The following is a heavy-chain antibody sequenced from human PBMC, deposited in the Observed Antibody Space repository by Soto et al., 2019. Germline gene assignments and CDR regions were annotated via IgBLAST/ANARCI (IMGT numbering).Heavy chain of an antibody. V-gene: IGHV1-69*02. J-gene: IGHJ6*03. Sequence: SVKVSCKASGGTFSSYTISWVRQAPGQGLEWMGRIIPILGIANYAQKFQGRVTITADKSTSTAYMELSSLRSEDTAVYYCARAAKGYSGYDRYYYYMDVWGKGTTVTVSS. CDR1: GGTFSSYT. CDR3: ARAAKGYSGYDRYYYYMDV. D-gene: IGHD5-12*01. CDR2: IIPILGIA.